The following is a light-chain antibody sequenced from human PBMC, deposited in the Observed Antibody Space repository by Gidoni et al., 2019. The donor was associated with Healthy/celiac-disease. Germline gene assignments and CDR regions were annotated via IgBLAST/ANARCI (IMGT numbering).Light chain of an antibody. CDR3: QQRSNWPLT. CDR2: DAS. V-gene: IGKV3-11*01. CDR1: QRVSSY. J-gene: IGKJ3*01. Sequence: EIVLTQSPATLSLSPGERANLSCRASQRVSSYLAWYQQKPGQAPRLLIYDASNRATGIPARFSGSGSVTDFTLTISSLEPEDFAVYYCQQRSNWPLTFGPXTKVDIK.